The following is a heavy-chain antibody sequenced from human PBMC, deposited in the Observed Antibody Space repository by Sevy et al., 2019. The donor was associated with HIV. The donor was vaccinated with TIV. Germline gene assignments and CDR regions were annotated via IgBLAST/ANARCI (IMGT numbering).Heavy chain of an antibody. D-gene: IGHD1-26*01. J-gene: IGHJ3*02. Sequence: GGSLRLSCAASGFTFSSNWMSGVRQAPRKGLEWVANIKQDGSEIYYVDSVKGRFTISRDNAKNSLYLQMSSLRAEDTAVYYCARERGISFIVGATTGAFDIWGQGTMVTVSS. CDR3: ARERGISFIVGATTGAFDI. V-gene: IGHV3-7*01. CDR1: GFTFSSNW. CDR2: IKQDGSEI.